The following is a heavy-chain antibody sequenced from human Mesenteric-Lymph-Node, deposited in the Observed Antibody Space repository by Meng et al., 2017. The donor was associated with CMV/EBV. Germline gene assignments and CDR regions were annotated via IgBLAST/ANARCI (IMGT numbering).Heavy chain of an antibody. CDR2: IKQDGSEK. CDR3: ARDEYCSSTSCYNYGMDV. CDR1: GFTFSSYW. V-gene: IGHV3-7*01. Sequence: GESLKISCAASGFTFSSYWMSWVRQAPGKGLEWVANIKQDGSEKYYVDSVKGRFTITRDNDKNSLYLQMNSLRAEDTAVYYCARDEYCSSTSCYNYGMDVWGQGTTVTVSS. D-gene: IGHD2-2*01. J-gene: IGHJ6*02.